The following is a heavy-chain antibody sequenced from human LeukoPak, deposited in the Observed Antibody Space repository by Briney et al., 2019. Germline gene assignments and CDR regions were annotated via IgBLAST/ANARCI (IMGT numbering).Heavy chain of an antibody. V-gene: IGHV4-59*01. CDR2: ISDIGS. CDR3: ARDFMVRGDQVNYCYYYMDV. D-gene: IGHD3-10*01. J-gene: IGHJ6*03. CDR1: GASISSYY. Sequence: SETLSLTCNVSGASISSYYWTWIRQPPGKGLEWIASISDIGSNYNPSLRSRVTTSLDTSKNQFSLNLRSVTAADTAVYYCARDFMVRGDQVNYCYYYMDVWGTGATITVSS.